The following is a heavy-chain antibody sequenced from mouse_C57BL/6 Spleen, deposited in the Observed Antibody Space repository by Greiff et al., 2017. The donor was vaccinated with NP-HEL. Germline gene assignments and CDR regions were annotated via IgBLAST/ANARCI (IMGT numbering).Heavy chain of an antibody. D-gene: IGHD1-1*01. CDR3: ARGGDYYGSSYGWFAY. J-gene: IGHJ3*01. Sequence: VQLQQPGAELVRPGSSVKLSCKASGYTFTSYWMHWVKQRPIQGLEWIGNIDPSDSETHYNQKFKDKATLTVDKSSSTAYMQLSSLTSEDSAVYYCARGGDYYGSSYGWFAYWGQGTLVTVSA. V-gene: IGHV1-52*01. CDR1: GYTFTSYW. CDR2: IDPSDSET.